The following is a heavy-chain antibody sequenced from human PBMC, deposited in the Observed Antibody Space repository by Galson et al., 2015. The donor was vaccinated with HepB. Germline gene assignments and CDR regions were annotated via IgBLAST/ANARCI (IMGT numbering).Heavy chain of an antibody. CDR1: GFTFRNYW. CDR2: INQDVSDK. J-gene: IGHJ3*01. V-gene: IGHV3-7*01. D-gene: IGHD3-10*01. CDR3: ARESGSGIDPDAFDV. Sequence: SLRLSCAASGFTFRNYWMSWVCQAPGKGLEWVANINQDVSDKNYVDSVKGRFTISRDNAKNSLYLQMNSLRAEDTAVYYCARESGSGIDPDAFDVWGQGTMVTVSS.